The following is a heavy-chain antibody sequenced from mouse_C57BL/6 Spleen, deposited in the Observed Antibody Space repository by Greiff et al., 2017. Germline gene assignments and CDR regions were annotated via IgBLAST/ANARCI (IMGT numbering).Heavy chain of an antibody. V-gene: IGHV1-64*01. CDR1: GYTFTSYW. J-gene: IGHJ2*01. CDR3: ARSYDYDGLFDY. D-gene: IGHD2-4*01. CDR2: IHPNSGST. Sequence: QVQLQQPGAELVKPGASVKLSCKASGYTFTSYWMHWVKQRPGQGLEWIGMIHPNSGSTNYNEKFKSKATLTVDKSSSTAYMQLSSLTSEDSAVYDCARSYDYDGLFDYWGQGTTLTVAS.